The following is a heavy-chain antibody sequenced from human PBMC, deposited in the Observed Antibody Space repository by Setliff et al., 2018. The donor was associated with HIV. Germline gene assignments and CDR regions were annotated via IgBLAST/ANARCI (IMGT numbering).Heavy chain of an antibody. D-gene: IGHD2-2*01. J-gene: IGHJ4*01. CDR1: GDSISSSSYY. CDR3: ARHHPVDPFDY. Sequence: PSETLSLTCTVSGDSISSSSYYWGRIRQPPGKGLEWIGGIFYSGSTYYNPSLKSRLIMSVDTPKNQLSLKLSSVTAADTAVYYCARHHPVDPFDYWGHGTLVTVSS. V-gene: IGHV4-39*01. CDR2: IFYSGST.